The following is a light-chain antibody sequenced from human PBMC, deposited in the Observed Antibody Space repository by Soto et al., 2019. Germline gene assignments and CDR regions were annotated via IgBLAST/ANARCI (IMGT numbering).Light chain of an antibody. Sequence: DIPMTQSPSSLSASVGDRVTITCRASQGIGNDLGWYQQKPGKAPKRLIYLTYSLQTGVPSRFSGSGSGTEFSLTISSLQPEDSANSFGLQHNSYPRTFGQGTKVESK. J-gene: IGKJ1*01. V-gene: IGKV1-17*01. CDR1: QGIGND. CDR3: LQHNSYPRT. CDR2: LTY.